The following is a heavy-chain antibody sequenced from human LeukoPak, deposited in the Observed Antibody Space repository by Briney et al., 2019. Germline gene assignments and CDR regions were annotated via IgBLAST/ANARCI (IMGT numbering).Heavy chain of an antibody. CDR2: IWXNGSNK. J-gene: IGHJ4*02. CDR1: GXXXXXYG. D-gene: IGHD3-22*01. Sequence: PRGSLRLSCAASGXXXXXYGMXXXXXAPGXGLEWVAVIWXNGSNKYXXDSXKARITISRDNSKNTLYLQMNSLRAEDTAVYYCARGEYYYDSSGSSDYWGQGTLVTVSS. CDR3: ARGEYYYDSSGSSDY. V-gene: IGHV3-33*01.